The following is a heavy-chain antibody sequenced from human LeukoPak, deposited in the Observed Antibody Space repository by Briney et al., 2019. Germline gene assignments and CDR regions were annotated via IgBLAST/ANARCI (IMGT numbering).Heavy chain of an antibody. Sequence: PGGSLRLSCAASGFTFSSYSMNWFRQAPGKGLVWVSSISSSSSYIYYAYSVKGRFTISRDNAKNSLYLQMNSLRAEDTDVYYCARERIYYDFWSGYPSPLDYWGQGTLVTVSS. D-gene: IGHD3-3*01. CDR1: GFTFSSYS. CDR3: ARERIYYDFWSGYPSPLDY. V-gene: IGHV3-21*01. CDR2: ISSSSSYI. J-gene: IGHJ4*02.